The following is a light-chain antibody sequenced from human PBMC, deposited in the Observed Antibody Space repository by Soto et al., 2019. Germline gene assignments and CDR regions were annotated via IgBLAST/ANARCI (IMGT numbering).Light chain of an antibody. CDR3: GAHAGSNTWV. CDR2: EVN. CDR1: SGDVGAYNY. J-gene: IGLJ3*02. Sequence: QSALTQSPSASASPGQSVTISCTGSSGDVGAYNYFSWYQQHPGKAPKLILYEVNKRPSGVPDRFSGSKSGITASLTVSGLQADDEADYYCGAHAGSNTWVFGGGTKVTVL. V-gene: IGLV2-8*01.